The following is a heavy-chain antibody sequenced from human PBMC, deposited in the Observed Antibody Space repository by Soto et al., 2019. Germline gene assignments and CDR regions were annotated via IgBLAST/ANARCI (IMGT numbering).Heavy chain of an antibody. CDR1: GYSFTSYW. CDR3: AGGRSYDFWSANAFDI. J-gene: IGHJ3*02. CDR2: IYPGDSDT. D-gene: IGHD3-3*01. Sequence: EVQLVQSGAEVKKPGESLKISCKGSGYSFTSYWIGWVRQMPGKGLECMGIIYPGDSDTRYSPSFQGQVTISADKSISTAFLQWSSRKASDTAMYYCAGGRSYDFWSANAFDIWGQGTMVTVSS. V-gene: IGHV5-51*03.